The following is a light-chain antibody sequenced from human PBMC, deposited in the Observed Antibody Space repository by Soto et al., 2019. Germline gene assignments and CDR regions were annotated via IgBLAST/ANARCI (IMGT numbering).Light chain of an antibody. V-gene: IGKV1-33*01. CDR3: QQYDNLPLT. CDR1: QGISSY. CDR2: DAS. Sequence: DIQLTQSPSFLSASVGDRVTITCRASQGISSYLAWYQQTPGKPPKLLISDASNLELGVPSKFSGTGFGTDFSFTIINLQPEDIATYYCQQYDNLPLTFGGGTKVDIK. J-gene: IGKJ4*01.